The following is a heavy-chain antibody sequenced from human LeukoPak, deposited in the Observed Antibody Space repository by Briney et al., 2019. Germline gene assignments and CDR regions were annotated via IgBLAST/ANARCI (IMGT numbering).Heavy chain of an antibody. D-gene: IGHD2-15*01. V-gene: IGHV4-30-4*08. CDR3: ARWWVVNWFDP. J-gene: IGHJ5*02. Sequence: PSETLSLTXTVSGGSIRSGDYYWSWIRQPPGKGLEWIGYIYYSGSTYYNPSLKSRVTISVDTSKNQFSLKLSSVTAADTAVYYCARWWVVNWFDPWGQGTLVTVSS. CDR1: GGSIRSGDYY. CDR2: IYYSGST.